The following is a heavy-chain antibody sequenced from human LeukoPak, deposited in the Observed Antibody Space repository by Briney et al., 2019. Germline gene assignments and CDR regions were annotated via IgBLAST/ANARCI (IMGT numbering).Heavy chain of an antibody. D-gene: IGHD3-10*01. V-gene: IGHV4-59*01. CDR3: ARRGFGQSVFDY. J-gene: IGHJ4*02. CDR2: IYYSGST. CDR1: GGSIINYY. Sequence: SETLSLTCTVSGGSIINYYWTWLRQPPGKGLEWIGYIYYSGSTNYNPSLKSRVTISVDTSKNQFSLKLSSVTAADTAVYYCARRGFGQSVFDYWGQGTLVTVSS.